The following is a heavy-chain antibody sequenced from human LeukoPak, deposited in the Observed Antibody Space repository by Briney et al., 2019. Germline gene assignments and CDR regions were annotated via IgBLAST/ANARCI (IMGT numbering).Heavy chain of an antibody. J-gene: IGHJ4*02. CDR3: ARHDNWNGFF. V-gene: IGHV4-39*01. CDR2: IYYSGST. Sequence: PSETLSLTCTVSGGSISSSSYYWGWIPKPQGKGLEWIGSIYYSGSTYYNPSLKSRVTISVDTSKNQFSLKLSSVTAADTAVYYCARHDNWNGFFWGQGTLVTVSS. CDR1: GGSISSSSYY. D-gene: IGHD1-20*01.